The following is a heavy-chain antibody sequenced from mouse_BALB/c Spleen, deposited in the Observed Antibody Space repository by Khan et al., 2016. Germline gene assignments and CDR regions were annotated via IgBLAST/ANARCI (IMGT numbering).Heavy chain of an antibody. CDR2: ISYSGST. Sequence: VQLKEAGPGLVKPSQSLSLTCTVTGYSITSDYAWNWIRQFPGNKLEWMGYISYSGSTSYNPSLKSRISITRDTSKNQFFLQLNSVTAEGTATYYCARLDSSGYAYYFDYWGQGTTLTVSS. V-gene: IGHV3-2*02. D-gene: IGHD3-2*01. J-gene: IGHJ2*01. CDR1: GYSITSDYA. CDR3: ARLDSSGYAYYFDY.